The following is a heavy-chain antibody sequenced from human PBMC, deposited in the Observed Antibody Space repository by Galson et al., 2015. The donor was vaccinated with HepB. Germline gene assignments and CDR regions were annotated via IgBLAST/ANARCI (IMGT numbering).Heavy chain of an antibody. CDR3: ARGWGVDYSGYDLTFDR. J-gene: IGHJ4*02. D-gene: IGHD5-12*01. Sequence: SVKVSCKASGYTFTGYYMHWVRQAPGQGLEWMGWINPNSGGTNYAQKFQGRVTMTRDTSISTAYMELSRLRSDDTAVYYCARGWGVDYSGYDLTFDRWGQGTLVTVSS. CDR1: GYTFTGYY. CDR2: INPNSGGT. V-gene: IGHV1-2*02.